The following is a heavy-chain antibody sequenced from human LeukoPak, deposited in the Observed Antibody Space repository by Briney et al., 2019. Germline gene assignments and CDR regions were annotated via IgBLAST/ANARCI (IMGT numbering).Heavy chain of an antibody. D-gene: IGHD6-19*01. J-gene: IGHJ3*02. CDR3: ARHSERWLGAFDI. CDR2: IYYSGST. Sequence: SETLSLTCAVYGGSFSGYYWSWIRQPPGKGLEWIGYIYYSGSTNYNPSLKSRVTISVDTSKNQFSLKLSSVTAADTAVYYCARHSERWLGAFDIWGQGTMVTVSS. V-gene: IGHV4-59*08. CDR1: GGSFSGYY.